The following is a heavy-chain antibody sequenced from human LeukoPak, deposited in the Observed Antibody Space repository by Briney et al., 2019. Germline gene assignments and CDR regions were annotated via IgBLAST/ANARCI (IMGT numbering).Heavy chain of an antibody. D-gene: IGHD5-18*01. CDR3: ARVDTAMALFDY. V-gene: IGHV4-59*01. CDR1: GGSISSYY. J-gene: IGHJ4*02. Sequence: PSETLSLTCTVSGGSISSYYWSWIRQPPGKGLEWIGYIYYSGSTNYNPSLKSRVTISVDTSKNQFSLKLSSVTAVDTAVYYCARVDTAMALFDYWGQGTLVTVSS. CDR2: IYYSGST.